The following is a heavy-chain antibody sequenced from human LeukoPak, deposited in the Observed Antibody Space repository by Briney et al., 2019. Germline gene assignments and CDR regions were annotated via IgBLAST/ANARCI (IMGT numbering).Heavy chain of an antibody. J-gene: IGHJ4*02. V-gene: IGHV1-18*01. CDR2: ISAYNGNT. Sequence: ASVKVSCKASGYTFTSCGISWVRQAPGQGLEWMGWISAYNGNTNYAQKLQGRVTMTTDTSTSTAYMELSSLRSEDTAVYYCARKIAAHPFDYWGQGTLVTVSS. D-gene: IGHD6-6*01. CDR1: GYTFTSCG. CDR3: ARKIAAHPFDY.